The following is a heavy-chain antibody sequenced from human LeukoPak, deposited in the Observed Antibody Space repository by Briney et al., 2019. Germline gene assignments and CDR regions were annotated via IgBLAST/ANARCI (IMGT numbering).Heavy chain of an antibody. CDR2: INWNGGST. Sequence: GPGGSLRLSCAASGFTFDDYGMSWVRHAAGEGGEWGSGINWNGGSTMYVDSVKGRFTIYRDNDENSLYLQMNSLRAEDTALYYCARALSNYVDYHYYYYMDVWGKGTTVTVSS. CDR1: GFTFDDYG. D-gene: IGHD4-11*01. CDR3: ARALSNYVDYHYYYYMDV. J-gene: IGHJ6*03. V-gene: IGHV3-20*04.